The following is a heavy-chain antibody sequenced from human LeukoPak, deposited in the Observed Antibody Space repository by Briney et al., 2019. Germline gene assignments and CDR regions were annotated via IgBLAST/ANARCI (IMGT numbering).Heavy chain of an antibody. CDR2: ISAYNGNT. V-gene: IGHV1-18*01. D-gene: IGHD2-15*01. Sequence: GASVKVSCKASGYTFTSYGISWVQQAPGQGLEWMGWISAYNGNTNYAQKLQGRVTMTTDTSTSTAYMELRSLRSDDTAVYYCAREGYCSGGSCYHPQQGYYFDYWGQGTLVTVSS. J-gene: IGHJ4*02. CDR3: AREGYCSGGSCYHPQQGYYFDY. CDR1: GYTFTSYG.